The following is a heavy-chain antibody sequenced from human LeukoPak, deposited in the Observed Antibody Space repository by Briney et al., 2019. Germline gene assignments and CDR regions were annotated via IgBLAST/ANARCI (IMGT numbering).Heavy chain of an antibody. J-gene: IGHJ3*01. CDR1: GFTFDDYG. D-gene: IGHD3-10*01. CDR2: LDTGGAT. Sequence: GGSLRLSCAASGFTFDDYGMSWVRQAPGKGLEWVSVLDTGGATHYADSVKGRFTISRDNTWNTLFLQMNSLRYEDTAVYHCAREFRDAFDVWGQGTRVTVSS. V-gene: IGHV3-20*01. CDR3: AREFRDAFDV.